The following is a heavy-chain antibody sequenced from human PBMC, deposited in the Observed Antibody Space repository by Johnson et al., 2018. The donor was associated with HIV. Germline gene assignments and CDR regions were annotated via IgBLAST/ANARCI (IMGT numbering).Heavy chain of an antibody. CDR3: VRRFYDSSAFDV. J-gene: IGHJ3*01. D-gene: IGHD3-22*01. Sequence: QMLLVESGGGVVQPGGSLRLSCAASGFTFTAYGMHWVRQAPGKGLEWVAFIRYDGTNKYFTDSVRGRFTISRDNSRNTLFLQMNSLRAEDTAMYFCVRRFYDSSAFDVWGQGTLVTVSS. CDR1: GFTFTAYG. V-gene: IGHV3-30*02. CDR2: IRYDGTNK.